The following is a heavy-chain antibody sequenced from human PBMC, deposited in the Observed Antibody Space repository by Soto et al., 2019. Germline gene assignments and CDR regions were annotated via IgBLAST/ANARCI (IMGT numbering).Heavy chain of an antibody. V-gene: IGHV4-31*03. CDR1: GGSISSGGYY. Sequence: QVQLQESGPGLVKPSQTLSLTCTVSGGSISSGGYYWSWIRQHPGEGLEWIGFLYYTGSTYYNPSLKSRVTISVDTSKNPFSLQLSSVTAADTAVYYCARGGGSGSYHAIDYWGQGTLVTVSS. CDR2: LYYTGST. J-gene: IGHJ4*02. D-gene: IGHD3-10*01. CDR3: ARGGGSGSYHAIDY.